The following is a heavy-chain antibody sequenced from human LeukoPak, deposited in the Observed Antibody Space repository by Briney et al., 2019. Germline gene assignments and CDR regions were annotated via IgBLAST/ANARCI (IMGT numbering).Heavy chain of an antibody. Sequence: PGRSLRLSCAASGFTFDDYAMSWVRQAPGKGLEWVSAISGSGGSTYYADSVKGRFTISRDNSKNTLYLQMNSLRAEDTAVYYCAKGVDSSGYISSPFDYWGQGTLVTVSS. V-gene: IGHV3-23*01. CDR2: ISGSGGST. CDR3: AKGVDSSGYISSPFDY. J-gene: IGHJ4*02. D-gene: IGHD3-22*01. CDR1: GFTFDDYA.